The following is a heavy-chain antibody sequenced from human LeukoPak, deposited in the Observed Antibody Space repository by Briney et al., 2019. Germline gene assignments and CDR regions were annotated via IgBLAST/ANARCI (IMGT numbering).Heavy chain of an antibody. D-gene: IGHD6-6*01. CDR2: IYYSGST. Sequence: PSETLSLTCTVSGGSISSYYWSWIRQPPGKGLEWIGYIYYSGSTNYNPSLKSRVTISVDTSKNQFSLKLSSVTAADTAVYHCVRVGGSYPYGMDVWGQGTTVTVSS. V-gene: IGHV4-59*01. J-gene: IGHJ6*02. CDR1: GGSISSYY. CDR3: VRVGGSYPYGMDV.